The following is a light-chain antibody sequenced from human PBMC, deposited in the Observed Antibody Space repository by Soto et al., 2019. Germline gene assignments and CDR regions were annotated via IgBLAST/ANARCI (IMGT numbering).Light chain of an antibody. CDR1: QSVGSD. CDR3: QQYNSLPRT. CDR2: DIV. J-gene: IGKJ4*02. V-gene: IGKV3D-15*01. Sequence: EIVMTQSPATLSVSPAERATLFCRASQSVGSDLAWYQQKPGQAPRLVIYDIVTRATGVPTRISGSGSGTEFTLTISSLQSEDFAIYYCQQYNSLPRTFGGGTKVDIK.